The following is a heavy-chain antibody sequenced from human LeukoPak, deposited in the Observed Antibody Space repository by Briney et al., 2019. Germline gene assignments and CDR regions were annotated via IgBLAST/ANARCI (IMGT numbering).Heavy chain of an antibody. CDR3: ARVAIAAAEGY. V-gene: IGHV4-34*01. D-gene: IGHD6-13*01. CDR2: INHSGST. CDR1: GGSFSGYY. J-gene: IGHJ4*02. Sequence: SETLSLTCAVYGGSFSGYYWSWIRQPPGKGLEWTGEINHSGSTNYNPSLKSRVTISVDTSKNQFSLKLSSVTAADTAVYYCARVAIAAAEGYWGQGTLVTVSS.